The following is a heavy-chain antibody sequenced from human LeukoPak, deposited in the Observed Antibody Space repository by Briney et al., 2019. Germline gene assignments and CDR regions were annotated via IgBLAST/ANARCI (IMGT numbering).Heavy chain of an antibody. D-gene: IGHD1-26*01. V-gene: IGHV4-59*01. CDR2: IHYSGST. CDR1: GGSITGYY. Sequence: PSETLSLTCSVSGGSITGYYWSWIRQPPAKGLERIGYIHYSGSTKYNPSLQSRVTISVDTSKNQFSLKLSSVTAADTAFYYCARYIVSYPHDAFDIWGQGTMVTVSS. J-gene: IGHJ3*02. CDR3: ARYIVSYPHDAFDI.